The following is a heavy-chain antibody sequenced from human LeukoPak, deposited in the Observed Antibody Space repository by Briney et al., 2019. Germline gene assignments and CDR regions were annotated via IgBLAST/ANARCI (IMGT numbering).Heavy chain of an antibody. CDR2: ISWNSGSI. D-gene: IGHD3-10*01. CDR1: GFTFTDYT. V-gene: IGHV3-9*01. CDR3: VRDIVAGSGSYSD. J-gene: IGHJ4*02. Sequence: GGSLRLSCAASGFTFTDYTMHWVRQAPGKGLEWVSGISWNSGSIGYADSVKGRYTISRDNAKSTLYLQMNGLGVEDTAVYYCVRDIVAGSGSYSDWGQGTLVTVSS.